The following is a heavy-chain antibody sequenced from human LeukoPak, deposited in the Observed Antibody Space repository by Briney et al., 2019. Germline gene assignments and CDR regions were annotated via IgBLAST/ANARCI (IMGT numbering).Heavy chain of an antibody. J-gene: IGHJ4*02. Sequence: SGPSLVKPTQTLTLTCTFSGFSLSTTSVGVGWFRQPPGKALDWLALLYWNDDNRYSPSLKSRLTVTKDTSRNQVVLTMTNMDPVNTATYFCAHGSGWLFDYWSRGTLVTVSS. V-gene: IGHV2-5*01. CDR1: GFSLSTTSVG. CDR2: LYWNDDN. D-gene: IGHD6-19*01. CDR3: AHGSGWLFDY.